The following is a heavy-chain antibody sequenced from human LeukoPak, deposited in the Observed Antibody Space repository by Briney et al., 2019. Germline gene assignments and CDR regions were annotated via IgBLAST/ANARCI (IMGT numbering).Heavy chain of an antibody. V-gene: IGHV3-9*01. Sequence: GGSLRLSCAASGFTFDDYAMHWVRQAPGKGLEWVSGISWNSGSIGYADSVKGRFTISRDNAKNSLYLQLSSLRPEDTALYYCAKHMRATNTYSFFGLDVWGQGTTVTVSS. J-gene: IGHJ6*02. D-gene: IGHD1-26*01. CDR1: GFTFDDYA. CDR2: ISWNSGSI. CDR3: AKHMRATNTYSFFGLDV.